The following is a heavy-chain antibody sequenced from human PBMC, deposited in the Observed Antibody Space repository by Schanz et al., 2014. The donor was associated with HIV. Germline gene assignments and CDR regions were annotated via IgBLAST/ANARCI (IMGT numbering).Heavy chain of an antibody. J-gene: IGHJ3*02. Sequence: QVQLVESGGDLVKPGGSLRLSCTASGFSFSDYHMSWIRQAPGKGLEWVSSLSGSGSNIYYADSVKGRFTISRDNGKNSLFLQMNSLRAEDTAVYYCVHDDSDNDGFDMWGQGTMVTVSS. CDR1: GFSFSDYH. D-gene: IGHD3-22*01. CDR2: LSGSGSNI. V-gene: IGHV3-11*04. CDR3: VHDDSDNDGFDM.